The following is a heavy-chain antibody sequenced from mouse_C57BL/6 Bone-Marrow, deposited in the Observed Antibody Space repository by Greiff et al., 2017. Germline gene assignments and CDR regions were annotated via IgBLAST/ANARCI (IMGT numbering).Heavy chain of an antibody. V-gene: IGHV1-81*01. CDR3: ARWDYSNYLYAMDY. Sequence: VKLMESGAELARPGASVKLSCKASGYTFTSYGISWVKQRTGQGLEWIGEIYPRSGNTYYNEKFKGKATLTADKSSSTAYMELRSLTSEDSAVXFCARWDYSNYLYAMDYWGQGTSVTVSS. J-gene: IGHJ4*01. CDR2: IYPRSGNT. CDR1: GYTFTSYG. D-gene: IGHD2-5*01.